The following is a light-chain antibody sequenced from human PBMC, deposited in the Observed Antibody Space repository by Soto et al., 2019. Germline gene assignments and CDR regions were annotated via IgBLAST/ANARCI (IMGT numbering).Light chain of an antibody. V-gene: IGKV1-5*01. J-gene: IGKJ1*01. CDR3: QQCHRYLT. Sequence: IQMTQSPSTLSASVGDRVTSTCRASESMSNCLAWYQQKPGKAPKLLISGASSLQSGVPSRFSGSASGTEFTLTISSLQPDDIATYYCQQCHRYLTFGQGTKV. CDR2: GAS. CDR1: ESMSNC.